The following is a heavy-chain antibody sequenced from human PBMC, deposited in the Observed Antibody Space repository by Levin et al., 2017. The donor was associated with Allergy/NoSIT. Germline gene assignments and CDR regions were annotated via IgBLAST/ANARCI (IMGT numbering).Heavy chain of an antibody. D-gene: IGHD2/OR15-2a*01. V-gene: IGHV1-18*01. CDR2: ISAYNGNT. CDR1: GYTFTSYG. CDR3: ATLYDLDY. Sequence: GESLKISCKASGYTFTSYGISWVRQAPGQGLEWMGWISAYNGNTNYAQKLQGRVTMTTDTSTSTAYMELRSLRSDDTAVYYCATLYDLDYWGQGTLVTVSS. J-gene: IGHJ4*02.